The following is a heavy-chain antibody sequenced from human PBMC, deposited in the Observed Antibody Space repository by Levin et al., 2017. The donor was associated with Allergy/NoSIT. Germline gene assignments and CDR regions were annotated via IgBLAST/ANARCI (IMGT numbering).Heavy chain of an antibody. CDR2: VDGHGTRI. Sequence: GGSLRLSCAVSGFSFSAYSMNWVRQAPGKGLEWFAYVDGHGTRIFYADSAKGRFTISRDNAQNSLYLQMNSLRAEDSGTYYCGGDLEGYRGVIRFDFWGQGTLVTVSS. D-gene: IGHD3-10*01. V-gene: IGHV3-48*01. J-gene: IGHJ4*02. CDR3: GGDLEGYRGVIRFDF. CDR1: GFSFSAYS.